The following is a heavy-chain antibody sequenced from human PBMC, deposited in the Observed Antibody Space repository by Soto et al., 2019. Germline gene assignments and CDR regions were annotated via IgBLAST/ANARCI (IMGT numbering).Heavy chain of an antibody. D-gene: IGHD1-26*01. CDR3: AXGGRHLAAPYYYYGMDV. Sequence: PGGSLRLSCAASGFTFSSYAMHWVRQAPGKGLEWVAVISYDGSNKYYADSVKGRFTISGDNSKNTLYLQMNSLRAEDTAVYYCAXGGRHLAAPYYYYGMDVWGQGTTVTVSS. J-gene: IGHJ6*02. CDR1: GFTFSSYA. V-gene: IGHV3-30-3*01. CDR2: ISYDGSNK.